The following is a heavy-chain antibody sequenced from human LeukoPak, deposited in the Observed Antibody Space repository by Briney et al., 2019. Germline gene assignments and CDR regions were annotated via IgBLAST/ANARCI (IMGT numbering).Heavy chain of an antibody. J-gene: IGHJ4*02. CDR2: ISSSGST. CDR3: AGGVGATTYF. Sequence: PSETLSLTCTVSGDSISSGDYYWSWIRQPAGKGLEWIGRISSSGSTNYNPSLKSRVTISMDTSKGQLSLRLTSVTAADTAVYYCAGGVGATTYFWGQGTLVTVSS. D-gene: IGHD1-26*01. CDR1: GDSISSGDYY. V-gene: IGHV4-61*02.